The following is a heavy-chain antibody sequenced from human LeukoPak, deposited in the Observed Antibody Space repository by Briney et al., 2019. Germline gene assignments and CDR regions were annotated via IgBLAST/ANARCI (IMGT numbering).Heavy chain of an antibody. J-gene: IGHJ3*02. Sequence: GGSLRLSCAASGFTFNNYGMHWVRQAPGKGLEWVSVISGSGQSIHYADSVKGRFTISRDNSKNTVYLQMNSLRAEDTALYYCAKDGGSYFATDPFDIWGQGTMVTVSS. D-gene: IGHD3-16*01. CDR1: GFTFNNYG. CDR2: ISGSGQSI. V-gene: IGHV3-23*01. CDR3: AKDGGSYFATDPFDI.